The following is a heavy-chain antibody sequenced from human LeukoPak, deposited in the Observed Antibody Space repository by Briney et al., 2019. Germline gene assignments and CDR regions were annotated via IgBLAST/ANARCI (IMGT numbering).Heavy chain of an antibody. D-gene: IGHD5-18*01. J-gene: IGHJ3*02. CDR2: IYYSGST. CDR3: ARGRGYTYGIDAFDI. Sequence: SGTLSLTCNVSGGSISSYYWSWIRQPPGKGLEWIGYIYYSGSTNYNTSLKSRVTISVDTSKKQFSLKVSSVTAADTVVYFCARGRGYTYGIDAFDIWGQGTMVTVS. V-gene: IGHV4-59*01. CDR1: GGSISSYY.